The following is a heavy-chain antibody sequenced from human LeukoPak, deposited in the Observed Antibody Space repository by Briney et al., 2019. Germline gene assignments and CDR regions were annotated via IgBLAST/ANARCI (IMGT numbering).Heavy chain of an antibody. CDR1: GYTFTGYY. CDR3: ARDFRAVALADY. CDR2: INPNSGGT. J-gene: IGHJ4*02. V-gene: IGHV1-2*02. Sequence: ASVKVSCKASGYTFTGYYMHWVRQAPGQGIEWMGWINPNSGGTNYAQKFQGRVTMTRDTSISTAYMELSRLRSDDTAVYYCARDFRAVALADYWGQGTLVTVSS. D-gene: IGHD6-19*01.